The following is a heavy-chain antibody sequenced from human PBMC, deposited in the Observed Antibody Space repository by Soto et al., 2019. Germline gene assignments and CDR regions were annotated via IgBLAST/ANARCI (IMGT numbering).Heavy chain of an antibody. Sequence: QVQLVQSGAEVKKPGASVKVSCKASGYTFTSYDINWVRQATGQGLEWMGWMNPNSGNTGYAQKFQGRVTMTRNTSXSXXYMELSSLRSEDTAVYYCARAYCSGGSCYSGYFDYWGQGTLVTVSS. D-gene: IGHD2-15*01. V-gene: IGHV1-8*01. J-gene: IGHJ4*02. CDR2: MNPNSGNT. CDR3: ARAYCSGGSCYSGYFDY. CDR1: GYTFTSYD.